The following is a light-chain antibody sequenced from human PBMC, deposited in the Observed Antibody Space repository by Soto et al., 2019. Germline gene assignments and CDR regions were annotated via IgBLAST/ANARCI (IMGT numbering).Light chain of an antibody. Sequence: EIVMTQSPATLSVSPGDTVTLSCRASQSVSSHLACYQAKPGQAPRVLIYDASTRAADVPVRFSGSGSATDVSLTISSLQSEDSAIYHCQQYNNWPLTWTFGQGTKVEIK. CDR2: DAS. CDR3: QQYNNWPLTWT. CDR1: QSVSSH. J-gene: IGKJ1*01. V-gene: IGKV3-15*01.